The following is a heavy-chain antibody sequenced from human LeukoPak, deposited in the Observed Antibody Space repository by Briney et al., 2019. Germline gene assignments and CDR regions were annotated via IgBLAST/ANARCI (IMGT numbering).Heavy chain of an antibody. CDR2: IYTSGST. V-gene: IGHV4-4*07. J-gene: IGHJ6*03. CDR1: GGSISSYY. Sequence: SETLSLTCTVSGGSISSYYWGWIRQPAGKGLEWIGRIYTSGSTNYNPSLKSRVTMSVDTSKNQFSLKLTSVTAADTAVYYCASDNFWSGLYYMDVWGKGTTVTVSS. CDR3: ASDNFWSGLYYMDV. D-gene: IGHD3-3*01.